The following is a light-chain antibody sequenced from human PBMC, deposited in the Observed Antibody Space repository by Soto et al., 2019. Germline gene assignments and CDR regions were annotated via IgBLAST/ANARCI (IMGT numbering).Light chain of an antibody. J-gene: IGLJ1*01. CDR3: CSYAVTFYV. V-gene: IGLV1-40*01. CDR2: AYS. CDR1: SSNIGAGYD. Sequence: QSVLTQPPSVSGAPGQRITISCTGSSSNIGAGYDVHWYQQFPGTAPKLLIYAYSNRPSGVPDRFSGSKSGTSASLAITGLRAGDEADYYCCSYAVTFYVFGTGTKLTVL.